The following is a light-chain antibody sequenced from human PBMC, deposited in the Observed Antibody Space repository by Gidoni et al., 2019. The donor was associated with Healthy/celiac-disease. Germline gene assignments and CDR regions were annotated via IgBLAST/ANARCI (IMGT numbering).Light chain of an antibody. V-gene: IGKV1-5*03. CDR1: QSISSW. CDR2: EAS. Sequence: DIQMTQSPSTLSASVGDRVTITCRASQSISSWLALYQQKPGKAPNLLIYEASSLQDGVPSRFIGSGSWTAFTLTISSLQPDDFATYYCQQYNTYSYSFGQGTKLEIK. J-gene: IGKJ2*03. CDR3: QQYNTYSYS.